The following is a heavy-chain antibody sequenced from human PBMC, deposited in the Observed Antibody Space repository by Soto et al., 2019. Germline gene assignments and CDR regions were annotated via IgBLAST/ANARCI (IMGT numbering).Heavy chain of an antibody. CDR2: ISGSGGST. CDR1: GFTFSSYA. J-gene: IGHJ4*02. V-gene: IGHV3-23*01. D-gene: IGHD3-3*01. Sequence: GGSLRLSCAASGFTFSSYAMSWVRQAPGKGLEWVSAISGSGGSTYYADSVKGRFTISRDNSKNTLYLQMNSLRAEDTAVYYCAKVGSPGFWSGYLFDYWGQGTLVTVSS. CDR3: AKVGSPGFWSGYLFDY.